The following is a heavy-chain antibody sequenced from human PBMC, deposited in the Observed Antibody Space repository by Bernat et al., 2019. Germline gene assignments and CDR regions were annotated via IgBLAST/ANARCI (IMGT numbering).Heavy chain of an antibody. V-gene: IGHV3-33*01. Sequence: QVQLVESGGGVVQPGRSLRLSCAASGFTFSSYGMHWVRQAPGKGLEWVAVIWYDGSNKYYADSVKGRFTISRDNSKNTLYLQMNSLRAEDTAVYYCARRTVVVPAAMGGDYYYYYMDVWGKGTTVTVSS. J-gene: IGHJ6*03. CDR1: GFTFSSYG. D-gene: IGHD2-2*01. CDR3: ARRTVVVPAAMGGDYYYYYMDV. CDR2: IWYDGSNK.